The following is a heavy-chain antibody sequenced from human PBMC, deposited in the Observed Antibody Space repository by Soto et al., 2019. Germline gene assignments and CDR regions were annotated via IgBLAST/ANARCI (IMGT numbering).Heavy chain of an antibody. D-gene: IGHD1-26*01. Sequence: QVQLGESGGGVVQPGRSLRLSCAASGFAFSTYGMHWVRQAPGKGLEWVAVTTSDGARINYADSVKGRFTISRDNSRTTLYLQMNSLRIDDAAVYYCARKNPGREWELPEYWGQGTLVNGSS. J-gene: IGHJ4*02. CDR2: TTSDGARI. CDR1: GFAFSTYG. V-gene: IGHV3-30*03. CDR3: ARKNPGREWELPEY.